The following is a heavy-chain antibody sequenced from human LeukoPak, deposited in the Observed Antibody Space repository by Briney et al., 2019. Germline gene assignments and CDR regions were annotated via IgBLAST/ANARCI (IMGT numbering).Heavy chain of an antibody. CDR3: HSKYHYYYGMDV. CDR1: GGSFSGYY. Sequence: SETLSLTCAVYGGSFSGYYWSWIRQPPGKGLEWIGEINHSGSINYNPSLKSRVTISVDTSKNQFSLKLSSVTAADTAVYYCHSKYHYYYGMDVWGQGTTVTVSS. V-gene: IGHV4-34*01. D-gene: IGHD2-15*01. J-gene: IGHJ6*02. CDR2: INHSGSI.